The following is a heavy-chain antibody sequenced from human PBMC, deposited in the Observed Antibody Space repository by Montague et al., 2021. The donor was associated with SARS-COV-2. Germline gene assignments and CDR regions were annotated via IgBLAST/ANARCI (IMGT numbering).Heavy chain of an antibody. CDR2: NYYSGSS. CDR1: GGSISSGSYY. D-gene: IGHD2-15*01. V-gene: IGHV4-31*03. Sequence: TLSLTCTVSGGSISSGSYYWSWIRQHPGKGLEWIGYNYYSGSSYYNPYLKSSVTISVDTSKNQFSLRLSSVTAADTAVYYCARARNSLIVVVNEFDYWGQGTLVTVSS. J-gene: IGHJ4*02. CDR3: ARARNSLIVVVNEFDY.